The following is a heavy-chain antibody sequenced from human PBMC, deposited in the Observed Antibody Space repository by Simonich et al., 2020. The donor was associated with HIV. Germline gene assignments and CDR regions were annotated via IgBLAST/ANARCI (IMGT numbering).Heavy chain of an antibody. V-gene: IGHV4-34*02. CDR1: GGSFSGYY. CDR2: INHSGST. Sequence: QVQLQQWGAGLLKPSETLSLTCAVYGGSFSGYYWSRIRQPPGKGREWIGEINHSGSTNCNPSLKSRVTISVDTSKNQFSLELSSVTAADTALYFCASHVNEQDYFDFWGQGTLITVSS. J-gene: IGHJ4*02. D-gene: IGHD1-1*01. CDR3: ASHVNEQDYFDF.